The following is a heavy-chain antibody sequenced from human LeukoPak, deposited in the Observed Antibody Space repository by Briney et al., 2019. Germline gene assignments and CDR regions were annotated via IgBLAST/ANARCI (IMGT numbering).Heavy chain of an antibody. D-gene: IGHD6-19*01. V-gene: IGHV3-30*02. CDR2: IRYDESDK. CDR1: RFTFSTYG. CDR3: ARIVAVASLYYFDN. J-gene: IGHJ4*02. Sequence: WGSLRLSCAASRFTFSTYGMHRVGQAPGKGLEWVAFIRYDESDKYYAGSVKGRFTISRDNSKNTLYLQMNSLRGEDTALYYCARIVAVASLYYFDNWGQGTLVTVSS.